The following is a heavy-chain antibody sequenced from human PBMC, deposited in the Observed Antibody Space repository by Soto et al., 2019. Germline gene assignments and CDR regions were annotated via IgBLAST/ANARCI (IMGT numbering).Heavy chain of an antibody. D-gene: IGHD2-2*01. CDR1: GDSVSSNSAA. Sequence: SQTLSLTGAISGDSVSSNSAARNWIRQSQSRGLEWLGRTYYRSKWYNDYAVSVKSRITINPDTSKNQFSLQLNSVTPEDTAVYYCARDRHCGLCTYDWFDPWGQGTLDTVSS. CDR3: ARDRHCGLCTYDWFDP. CDR2: TYYRSKWYN. J-gene: IGHJ5*02. V-gene: IGHV6-1*01.